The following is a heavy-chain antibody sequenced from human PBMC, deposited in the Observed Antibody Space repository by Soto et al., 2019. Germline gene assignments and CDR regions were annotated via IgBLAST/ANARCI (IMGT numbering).Heavy chain of an antibody. J-gene: IGHJ3*02. CDR3: ARHFLGGESSGYYYMAFDI. Sequence: EVQLVQSGAEAKKPGESLRISCKGSGYSFTSYWISWVRQMPGKGLEWMGRIDPSDSYTNYSPSFQGHVTISADKAISTAYLQGSSLQASYTAMYYCARHFLGGESSGYYYMAFDIWGQGTMVTVSS. CDR1: GYSFTSYW. D-gene: IGHD3-22*01. V-gene: IGHV5-10-1*03. CDR2: IDPSDSYT.